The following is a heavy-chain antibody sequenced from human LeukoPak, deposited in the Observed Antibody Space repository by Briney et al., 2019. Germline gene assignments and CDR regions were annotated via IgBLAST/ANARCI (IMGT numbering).Heavy chain of an antibody. Sequence: GGSLRLSCSVSGFTFSTYVMHWVRQAPGKGLEYVSAISSNGDNTYYADSVKGRFTISRDNSRNTLYLQMSSLRADDTAVYYCVRGTGYWGQGTLVTVSS. CDR1: GFTFSTYV. CDR2: ISSNGDNT. V-gene: IGHV3-64D*06. CDR3: VRGTGY. J-gene: IGHJ4*02.